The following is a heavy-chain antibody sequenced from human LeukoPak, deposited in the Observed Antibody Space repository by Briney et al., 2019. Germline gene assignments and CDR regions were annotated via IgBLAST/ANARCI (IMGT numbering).Heavy chain of an antibody. J-gene: IGHJ4*02. Sequence: GGSLRLSCTASGFTFSSYWMHWVRQAPGKGLVWVSRITGDGSGANYADSVKGRFTISRDNAKNTLYLQMNSLRAEDTAVYYYARFAVTTAGDYWGQGTLVTVSS. CDR2: ITGDGSGA. CDR3: ARFAVTTAGDY. CDR1: GFTFSSYW. D-gene: IGHD1-1*01. V-gene: IGHV3-74*01.